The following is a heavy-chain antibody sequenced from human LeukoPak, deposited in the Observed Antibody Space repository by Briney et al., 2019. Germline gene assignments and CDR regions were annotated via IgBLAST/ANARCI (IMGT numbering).Heavy chain of an antibody. CDR3: ARDSCSGGSCYSGHYYFDY. V-gene: IGHV1-2*02. CDR2: INPNSGGT. J-gene: IGHJ4*02. CDR1: GYTFTDYY. Sequence: ASVKVSCKASGYTFTDYYIHWVRQAPGQGLEWMGWINPNSGGTKYAQNFQGRVTMTRDTSITTAYMELSRLRSGDTAVYYCARDSCSGGSCYSGHYYFDYWGQGTRVTVSS. D-gene: IGHD2-15*01.